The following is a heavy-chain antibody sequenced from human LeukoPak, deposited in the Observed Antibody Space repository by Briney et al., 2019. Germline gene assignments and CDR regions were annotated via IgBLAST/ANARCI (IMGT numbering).Heavy chain of an antibody. CDR2: INQGGSEK. J-gene: IGHJ5*02. V-gene: IGHV3-7*01. CDR1: GFTFSTYW. D-gene: IGHD3-10*01. Sequence: PGGSLRLSCAPSGFTFSTYWMGWVRQAPGKGLEWLANINQGGSEKYYVASVKGRFTISRDNAKNSLYLQMNSLRAEDTAVYYCARDVDTYYYGSGSYTWFDPWGQGTLVTVSS. CDR3: ARDVDTYYYGSGSYTWFDP.